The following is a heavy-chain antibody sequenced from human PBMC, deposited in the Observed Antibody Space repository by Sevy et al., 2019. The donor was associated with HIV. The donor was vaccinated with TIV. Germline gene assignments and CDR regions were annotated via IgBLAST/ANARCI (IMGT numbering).Heavy chain of an antibody. CDR1: GFTFSDYY. CDR3: TRDDIYSHPWEFDW. Sequence: ASVKVSCKASGFTFSDYYMHWVRQAPGQGLEWMGWFNPNNDDSRSAQTFQGRVTLTGDMSISTAYMELTRLRSDDTAIYFCTRDDIYSHPWEFDWWGHGALVPVSS. CDR2: FNPNNDDS. V-gene: IGHV1-2*02. J-gene: IGHJ4*01. D-gene: IGHD5-18*01.